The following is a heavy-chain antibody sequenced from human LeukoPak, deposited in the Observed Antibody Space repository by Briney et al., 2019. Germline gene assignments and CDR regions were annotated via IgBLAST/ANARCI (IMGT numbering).Heavy chain of an antibody. J-gene: IGHJ3*02. CDR2: IYYSGST. D-gene: IGHD1-26*01. Sequence: SETLSLTCTVSGGSISSYYWSWIRQPPGKGLEWIGYIYYSGSTNYNPPLKSRVTISVDTSKNQFSLKLSSVTAADTAVYYCARDPYSGSYPGAFDIWGQGTMVTVSS. CDR3: ARDPYSGSYPGAFDI. CDR1: GGSISSYY. V-gene: IGHV4-59*01.